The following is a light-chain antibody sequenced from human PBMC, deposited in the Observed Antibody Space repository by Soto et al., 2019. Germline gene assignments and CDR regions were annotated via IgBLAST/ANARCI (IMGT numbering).Light chain of an antibody. V-gene: IGLV2-8*01. J-gene: IGLJ2*01. CDR3: SSYAGSNNLV. CDR1: SSDVGGYNY. Sequence: QSALTQPPSASGSPGQSVTLSCTGTSSDVGGYNYVSWYQQHPGKAPKLMIYEVSKRPSGVPDRFSGSKSGNTASLTVSGLQAEDEAYYYCSSYAGSNNLVFGGGTKLTVL. CDR2: EVS.